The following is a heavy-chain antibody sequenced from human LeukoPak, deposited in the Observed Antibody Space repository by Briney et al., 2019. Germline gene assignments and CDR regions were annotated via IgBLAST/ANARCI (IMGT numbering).Heavy chain of an antibody. CDR2: IYHSGST. D-gene: IGHD6-6*01. Sequence: SETLSLTCAVSVYSISSGYYWGWIRQPPGKGLEWIGSIYHSGSTYYNPSLKSRVTISVDTSKNQFSLKLSSVTAADTAVYYCARRRDSSSDAFDVWGQGTMVTVSS. CDR3: ARRRDSSSDAFDV. CDR1: VYSISSGYY. V-gene: IGHV4-38-2*01. J-gene: IGHJ3*01.